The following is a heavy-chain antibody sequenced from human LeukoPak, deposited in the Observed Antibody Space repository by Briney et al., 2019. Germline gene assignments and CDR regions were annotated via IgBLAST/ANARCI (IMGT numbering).Heavy chain of an antibody. CDR2: IIPIFGTA. CDR1: GYTFTGYY. CDR3: ARILDRDSGDY. V-gene: IGHV1-69*05. Sequence: ASVKVSCKASGYTFTGYYMHWVRQAPGQGLEWMGRIIPIFGTASYAQKFQGRVTITTDESTSTAYMELSSLRSEDTAVYYCARILDRDSGDYWGQGTLVTVSS. D-gene: IGHD1-26*01. J-gene: IGHJ4*02.